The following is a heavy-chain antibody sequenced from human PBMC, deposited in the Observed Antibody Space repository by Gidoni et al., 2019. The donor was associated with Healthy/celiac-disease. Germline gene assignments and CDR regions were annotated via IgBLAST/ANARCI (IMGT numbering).Heavy chain of an antibody. J-gene: IGHJ4*02. D-gene: IGHD7-27*01. CDR1: GFTVSSTY. CDR2: IYSGGST. V-gene: IGHV3-53*01. CDR3: AGGINWGFSFDY. Sequence: EVQLVESGGGLIQPGGSLSLSCAASGFTVSSTYMSWVRQAPGKGLELVSVIYSGGSTYYADSVKGRFTISRDNSKNTLYLQMNSLRAEDTAVYYCAGGINWGFSFDYWGQGTLVTVSS.